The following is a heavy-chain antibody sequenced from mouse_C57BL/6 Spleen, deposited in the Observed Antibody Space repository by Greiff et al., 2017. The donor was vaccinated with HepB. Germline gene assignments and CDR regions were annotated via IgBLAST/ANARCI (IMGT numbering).Heavy chain of an antibody. CDR1: GFNIKDYY. D-gene: IGHD1-1*01. CDR2: IDPEDGDT. Sequence: VQLQQSGAELVRPGASVKLSCTASGFNIKDYYMHWVKQRPEQGLEWIGRIDPEDGDTEYAPKFQGKATMTADTSSNTAYLQLSSLTSEDTAGYYCTAYGRDYAMDYWGQGTSVTVSS. J-gene: IGHJ4*01. V-gene: IGHV14-1*01. CDR3: TAYGRDYAMDY.